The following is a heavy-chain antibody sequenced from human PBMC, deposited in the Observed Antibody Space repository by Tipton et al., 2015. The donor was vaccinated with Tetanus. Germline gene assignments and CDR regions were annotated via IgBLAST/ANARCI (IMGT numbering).Heavy chain of an antibody. CDR3: VRSYAGSYPY. J-gene: IGHJ4*02. V-gene: IGHV4-4*02. D-gene: IGHD3-10*01. CDR1: GDSISNGKW. Sequence: TLSLTCTVSGDSISNGKWWSWVRQPPGKGLEWIGEIHHSGSTSYKTSLKSRASMSVDKSNTQFSLKLTSATAADTAIYYCVRSYAGSYPYWGQGILVTVSS. CDR2: IHHSGST.